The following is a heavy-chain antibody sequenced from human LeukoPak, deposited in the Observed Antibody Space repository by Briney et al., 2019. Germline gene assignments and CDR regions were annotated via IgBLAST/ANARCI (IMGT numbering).Heavy chain of an antibody. CDR2: LPYDGVNA. CDR3: ARGGRRDGTVSTYYFYAMDV. D-gene: IGHD3-10*01. V-gene: IGHV3-30*04. J-gene: IGHJ6*02. Sequence: QPGRSLRLSCVVSGFSFSDNVFHWVRQAPGKGLEWVTYLPYDGVNAFYADSVKGRFTISRDTAGGTVSLQMDNLRVEDTAVYYCARGGRRDGTVSTYYFYAMDVWGQGTAVTVSS. CDR1: GFSFSDNV.